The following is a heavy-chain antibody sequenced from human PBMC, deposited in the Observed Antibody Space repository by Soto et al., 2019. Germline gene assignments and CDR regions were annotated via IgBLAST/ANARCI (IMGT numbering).Heavy chain of an antibody. CDR2: ISAYNGNT. CDR1: GYTFTSYG. Sequence: QVQLVQSGAEVKKPGASVKVSCKASGYTFTSYGINWVRQAPGQGLEWMGWISAYNGNTNYAQKLQGRVTMTTDTSTSTAYMELRSLRSDDTAVYYCARSGLLGYCSGGSCYEKGLDYWGQGTLVTVSS. J-gene: IGHJ4*02. D-gene: IGHD2-15*01. V-gene: IGHV1-18*01. CDR3: ARSGLLGYCSGGSCYEKGLDY.